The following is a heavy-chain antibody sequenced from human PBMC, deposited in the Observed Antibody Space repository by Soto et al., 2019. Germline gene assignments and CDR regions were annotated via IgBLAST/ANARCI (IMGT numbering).Heavy chain of an antibody. CDR2: ISYDGSNK. D-gene: IGHD3-10*01. Sequence: LRLSCAASGFTFSSYGMHWVRQAPGKGLEWVAVISYDGSNKYYADSVKGRFTISRDNSKNTLYLQMNSLRAEDTAVYYCAKGIWTFDYWGQGTLVTVSS. J-gene: IGHJ4*02. CDR1: GFTFSSYG. V-gene: IGHV3-30*18. CDR3: AKGIWTFDY.